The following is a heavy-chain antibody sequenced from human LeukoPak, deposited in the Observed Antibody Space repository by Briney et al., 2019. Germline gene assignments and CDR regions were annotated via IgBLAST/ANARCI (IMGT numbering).Heavy chain of an antibody. D-gene: IGHD3-16*01. CDR2: IGGSGGSM. CDR1: GFTFSSYS. J-gene: IGHJ2*01. V-gene: IGHV3-23*01. CDR3: TQGARADTYWYFDL. Sequence: GGSLRLSCAASGFTFSSYSMNWVRQAPGKGLEWVSAIGGSGGSMYYVDSVKGRFTISRDNSKNTLYLQMSSLRADDTAVYYCTQGARADTYWYFDLWGRGTLVTVSS.